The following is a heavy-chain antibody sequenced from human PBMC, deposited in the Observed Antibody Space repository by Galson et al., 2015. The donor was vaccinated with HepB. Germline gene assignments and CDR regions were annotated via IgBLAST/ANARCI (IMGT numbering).Heavy chain of an antibody. CDR3: ARDLEVRYYDILTGYYIVRHDAFDI. CDR2: INPSGGST. CDR1: GYTFTSYY. V-gene: IGHV1-46*01. J-gene: IGHJ3*02. Sequence: SVKVSCKASGYTFTSYYMHWVRQAPGQGLEWMGIINPSGGSTSYAQKFQGRVTMTRDTSTSTVYMELSSLRSEDTAVYYCARDLEVRYYDILTGYYIVRHDAFDIWGQGTMVTVSS. D-gene: IGHD3-9*01.